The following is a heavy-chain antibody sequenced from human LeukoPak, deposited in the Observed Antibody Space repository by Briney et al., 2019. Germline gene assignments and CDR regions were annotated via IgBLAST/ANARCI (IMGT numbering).Heavy chain of an antibody. V-gene: IGHV3-74*01. CDR1: RIIFSNYW. Sequence: PGGSLRLSCAASRIIFSNYWMHWVRQAPGKGLVWVSHIIQDGSSTFYADSVRGRFTISRDNAKNTLYLQMNSLRAEDTAVYYCATDDYRGLGYWGQGTLVTVSS. J-gene: IGHJ4*02. D-gene: IGHD4-11*01. CDR2: IIQDGSST. CDR3: ATDDYRGLGY.